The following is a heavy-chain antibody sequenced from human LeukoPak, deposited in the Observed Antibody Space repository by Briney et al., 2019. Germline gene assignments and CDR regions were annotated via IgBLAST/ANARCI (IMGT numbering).Heavy chain of an antibody. D-gene: IGHD3-22*01. CDR2: IYYSGST. CDR1: GGSISSSSYY. V-gene: IGHV4-39*01. CDR3: ARQDYDSSGYYSLNYFDY. J-gene: IGHJ4*02. Sequence: SETLSLTCTVSGGSISSSSYYWGWIRQPPGKGLEWIGSIYYSGSTYYNPSLKSRVTISVDTSKNQFSLKLSSVTAADTAVYYCARQDYDSSGYYSLNYFDYWGQGTLSPSPQ.